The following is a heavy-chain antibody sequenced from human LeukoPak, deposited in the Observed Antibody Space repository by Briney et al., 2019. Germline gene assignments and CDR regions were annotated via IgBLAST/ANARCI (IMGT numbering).Heavy chain of an antibody. Sequence: GASVKVSCKASGYTFTGYYMHWARQAPGQGLEWMGWINPNSGGTNYAQKFQGWVTMTRDTSISTAYMELSRLRSDDTAVYYCARDRRQLKLFLHDYYYYGMDVWGQGTTVTVSS. D-gene: IGHD2-21*01. CDR1: GYTFTGYY. J-gene: IGHJ6*02. CDR3: ARDRRQLKLFLHDYYYYGMDV. V-gene: IGHV1-2*04. CDR2: INPNSGGT.